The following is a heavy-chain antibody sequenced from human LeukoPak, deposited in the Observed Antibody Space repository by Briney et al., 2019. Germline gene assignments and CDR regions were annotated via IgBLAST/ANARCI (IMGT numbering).Heavy chain of an antibody. Sequence: PETLSLTCTVSGGSISSYYWSWIRQPPGKGLEWIGYIYYSGSTNYNPSLKSRVTISVDTSKNQFSLKLSSVTAADTAVYYCARDRGSSWVDYWGQGTLVTVSS. D-gene: IGHD6-13*01. CDR1: GGSISSYY. CDR3: ARDRGSSWVDY. V-gene: IGHV4-59*01. J-gene: IGHJ4*02. CDR2: IYYSGST.